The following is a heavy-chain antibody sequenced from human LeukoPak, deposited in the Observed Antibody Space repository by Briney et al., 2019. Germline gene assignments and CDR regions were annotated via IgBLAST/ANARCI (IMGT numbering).Heavy chain of an antibody. CDR1: GFTFSSYG. CDR3: AKGIAAAGIGY. Sequence: GGSLRLSCAASGFTFSSYGMSWVRQAPGKGLEWVSAISGSGGSTYYADSVKGRFTISRDNSKNTLYLQMNSLRAEDTAVYYCAKGIAAAGIGYWGQGTLVTVSS. D-gene: IGHD6-13*01. J-gene: IGHJ4*02. CDR2: ISGSGGST. V-gene: IGHV3-23*01.